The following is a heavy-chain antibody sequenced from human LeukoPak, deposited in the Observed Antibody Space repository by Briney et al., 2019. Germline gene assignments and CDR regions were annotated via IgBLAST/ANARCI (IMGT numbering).Heavy chain of an antibody. Sequence: PGRSLRLSCAASGFTFDDYAMHWVRQAPGKGLEWVSGISWNSGSIGYADSVKGRFTISRDNAKNSLYLQMNSLRAEDTALYYCAREFNQLLWFGEQQYYFDYWGQGTLVTVSS. CDR1: GFTFDDYA. D-gene: IGHD3-10*01. CDR2: ISWNSGSI. CDR3: AREFNQLLWFGEQQYYFDY. J-gene: IGHJ4*02. V-gene: IGHV3-9*01.